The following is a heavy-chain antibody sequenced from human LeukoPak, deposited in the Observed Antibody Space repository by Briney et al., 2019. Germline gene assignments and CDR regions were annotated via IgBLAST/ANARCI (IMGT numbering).Heavy chain of an antibody. CDR2: ISGSGGST. V-gene: IGHV3-23*01. D-gene: IGHD6-19*01. CDR1: GFTFDDYA. Sequence: GRSLRLSCAASGFTFDDYAMHWVRQAPGKGLEWVSAISGSGGSTYYADSVKGRFTISRDNSKNTLYLQMNSLRAEDTAVYYCAKDLGMAVAGYFDYWGQGTLVTVSS. J-gene: IGHJ4*02. CDR3: AKDLGMAVAGYFDY.